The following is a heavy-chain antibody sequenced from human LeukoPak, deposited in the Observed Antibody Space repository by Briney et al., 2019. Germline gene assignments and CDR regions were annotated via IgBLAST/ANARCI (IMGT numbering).Heavy chain of an antibody. V-gene: IGHV3-21*01. D-gene: IGHD3-16*02. J-gene: IGHJ4*02. Sequence: GGSLRLSCAASGFTFSSYSMNWVRQAPGKGLEWVSSISSSSSYIYYADSVKGRSTISRDNAKNSLYLQMNSLRAEDTAVYYCARDLYYDYVWGSYRSYYFDYWGQGTLVTVSS. CDR1: GFTFSSYS. CDR3: ARDLYYDYVWGSYRSYYFDY. CDR2: ISSSSSYI.